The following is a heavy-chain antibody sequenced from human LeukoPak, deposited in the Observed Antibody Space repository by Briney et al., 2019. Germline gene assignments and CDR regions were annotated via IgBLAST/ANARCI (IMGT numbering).Heavy chain of an antibody. CDR3: ARVISSSWPEAEYFQH. Sequence: ASVKVSCKASGYTFTSYAMNWVRQAPGQGLEWMGWINTNTGNPTYAQGFTGRFVFSLDTSVSTAYLQISSLKAEDTAVYYCARVISSSWPEAEYFQHWGQGTLVTVSS. D-gene: IGHD6-13*01. CDR1: GYTFTSYA. J-gene: IGHJ1*01. V-gene: IGHV7-4-1*02. CDR2: INTNTGNP.